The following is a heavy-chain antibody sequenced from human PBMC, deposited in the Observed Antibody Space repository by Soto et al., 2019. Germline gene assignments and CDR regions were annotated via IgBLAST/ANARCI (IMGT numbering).Heavy chain of an antibody. CDR3: AKDRLYSKFRFDY. CDR1: GFTFSSYA. CDR2: ISGSGGST. Sequence: EVQLLESGGGLVQPGGSLRLSCAASGFTFSSYAMSWVRQAPGKGLEWVSAISGSGGSTYYADSVKGRFTISRDNSKNALYLQMNSLRAEDTAVYYCAKDRLYSKFRFDYWGQGTLVTVSS. D-gene: IGHD4-4*01. V-gene: IGHV3-23*01. J-gene: IGHJ4*02.